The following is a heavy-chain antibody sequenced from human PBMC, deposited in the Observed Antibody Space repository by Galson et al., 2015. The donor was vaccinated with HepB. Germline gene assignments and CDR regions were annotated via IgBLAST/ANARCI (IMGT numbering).Heavy chain of an antibody. CDR3: ALLGDFWSGYYTPDY. Sequence: SLRLSCAASGFTISSSAMSWVRQAPGKGLEWVSAFGGSGGRTYYTDSVKGRFTISRDTSKNILYLQMNSLRAEDTAVYYCALLGDFWSGYYTPDYWGQGTLVPVSS. D-gene: IGHD3-3*01. J-gene: IGHJ4*02. CDR2: FGGSGGRT. CDR1: GFTISSSA. V-gene: IGHV3-23*01.